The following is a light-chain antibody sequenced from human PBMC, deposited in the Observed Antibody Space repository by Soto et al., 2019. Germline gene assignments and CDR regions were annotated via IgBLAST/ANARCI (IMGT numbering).Light chain of an antibody. V-gene: IGKV3-20*01. CDR3: HQYVSSWT. Sequence: EIVLTQSPGTLPLSPGERATLSCRASQSVSSTYVAWYQQKSGQAPRLLIYGASSRATGIPDRFSGSGSGTDFTLTISRLEPEDFAVYYCHQYVSSWTSGQGTKVDIK. J-gene: IGKJ1*01. CDR2: GAS. CDR1: QSVSSTY.